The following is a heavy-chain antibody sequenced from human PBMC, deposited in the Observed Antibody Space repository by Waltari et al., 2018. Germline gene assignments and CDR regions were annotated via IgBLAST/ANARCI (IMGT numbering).Heavy chain of an antibody. J-gene: IGHJ4*02. V-gene: IGHV4-38-2*02. CDR2: IYHSGST. CDR3: AREPYCGGDCYYFDY. CDR1: GYSISRGYS. D-gene: IGHD2-21*01. Sequence: QVQLQESGPGLVKPSETLSLTCAVSGYSISRGYSWGWFRQPPGKGLEWIGSIYHSGSTYYNPSLKSRVTISVDTSKNQFSLKLSSVTAADTAVYYCAREPYCGGDCYYFDYWGQGTLVTVSS.